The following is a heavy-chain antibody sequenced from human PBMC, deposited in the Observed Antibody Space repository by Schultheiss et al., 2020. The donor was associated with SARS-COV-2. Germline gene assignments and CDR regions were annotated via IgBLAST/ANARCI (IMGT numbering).Heavy chain of an antibody. Sequence: GGSLRLSCSASGFTFSSYAMHWVRQAPGKGLEYVSAISSNGGSTYYADSVKGRFTISRDNAKNSLYLQMNSLRAEDTAVYYCAKPGRDIVVVVAASLRYWGQGTLVTVSS. D-gene: IGHD2-15*01. J-gene: IGHJ4*02. V-gene: IGHV3-64*04. CDR2: ISSNGGST. CDR3: AKPGRDIVVVVAASLRY. CDR1: GFTFSSYA.